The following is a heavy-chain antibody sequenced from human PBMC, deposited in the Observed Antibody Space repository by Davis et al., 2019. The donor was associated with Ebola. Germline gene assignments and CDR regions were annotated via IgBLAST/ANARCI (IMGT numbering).Heavy chain of an antibody. CDR2: INHSGST. CDR1: GGSFSGYY. V-gene: IGHV4-34*01. J-gene: IGHJ4*02. Sequence: SETLSLTCAVYGGSFSGYYWSWIRQPPGKGLEWIGEINHSGSTNYNPSLKSRVTISVDTSKNQFSLKLSSVTAADTAVYYCARSLAPYQLLSFSAPDRWGQGTLATVSS. D-gene: IGHD2-2*01. CDR3: ARSLAPYQLLSFSAPDR.